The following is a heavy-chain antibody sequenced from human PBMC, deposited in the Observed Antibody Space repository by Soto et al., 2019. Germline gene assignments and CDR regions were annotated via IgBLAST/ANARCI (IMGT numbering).Heavy chain of an antibody. J-gene: IGHJ6*02. CDR1: GVSISSGNYY. D-gene: IGHD1-20*01. CDR2: IYHTGST. V-gene: IGHV4-39*01. CDR3: VPDYKRGMDF. Sequence: QLQLQESGPGLVKPSETLSLKCTVSGVSISSGNYYWGWIRQSPGKGLEWIGSIYHTGSTYDNPPLNSRGTISVCKCKNQFSLTLRSVTAADAAGYSGVPDYKRGMDFWGHAPTVHVS.